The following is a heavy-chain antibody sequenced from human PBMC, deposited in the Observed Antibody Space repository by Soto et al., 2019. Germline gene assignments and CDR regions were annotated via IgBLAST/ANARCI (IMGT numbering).Heavy chain of an antibody. Sequence: QVQLVQSGAEVKKPGSSVKVSCKASGGTFSSYAISWVRQAPGQGLEWMGGIIPIFGTANYAQKFQGRVTITADESTSKAYMELSSLRSDDTAGYYCARSHGIAVAEYYFDYWGQGTLVTVSS. CDR1: GGTFSSYA. J-gene: IGHJ4*02. V-gene: IGHV1-69*01. CDR3: ARSHGIAVAEYYFDY. CDR2: IIPIFGTA. D-gene: IGHD6-19*01.